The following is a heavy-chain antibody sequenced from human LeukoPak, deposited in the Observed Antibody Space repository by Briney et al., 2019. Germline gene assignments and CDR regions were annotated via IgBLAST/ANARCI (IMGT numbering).Heavy chain of an antibody. CDR2: FSGSGGTT. Sequence: PGGSLRLSXAASGFTFCSYAMNWVRQTPGRGLEWVSGFSGSGGTTYYADSVKGRFTISRDNSKNTLYLQMNSLRAEDTAVYYCANGNRCTSPNCLGYYYFYMDVWGKGTTVTVSS. D-gene: IGHD2-8*01. J-gene: IGHJ6*03. V-gene: IGHV3-23*01. CDR3: ANGNRCTSPNCLGYYYFYMDV. CDR1: GFTFCSYA.